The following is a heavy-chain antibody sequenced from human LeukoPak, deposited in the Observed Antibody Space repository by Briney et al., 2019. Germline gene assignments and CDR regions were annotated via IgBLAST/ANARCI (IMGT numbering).Heavy chain of an antibody. Sequence: SETLSLTCTVSGGSITTHYWSWIRQPAGRELEWIGRVYSTGSTKYNPSLESRVTMSVDTSSNRFSLRLRSVTAADTAVYYCARDPLGDYGTFDIWGQGTMVTVSS. J-gene: IGHJ3*02. CDR2: VYSTGST. CDR1: GGSITTHY. D-gene: IGHD4-17*01. CDR3: ARDPLGDYGTFDI. V-gene: IGHV4-4*07.